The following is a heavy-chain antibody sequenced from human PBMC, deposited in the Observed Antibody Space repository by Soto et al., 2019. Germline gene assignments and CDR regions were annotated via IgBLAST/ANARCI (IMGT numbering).Heavy chain of an antibody. V-gene: IGHV2-5*02. CDR3: AHSDYGDDFDY. J-gene: IGHJ4*02. D-gene: IGHD4-17*01. CDR1: GFSLSAHGVG. Sequence: QITLKASGPTLVKPTQTLTLTCTFSGFSLSAHGVGVVWIRQPPGKALEWLALIYWDDDKRYSPSLKSRLTITKDTSKNQVVLTMTNMVPVDTATYFCAHSDYGDDFDYWGQGTLVTVSS. CDR2: IYWDDDK.